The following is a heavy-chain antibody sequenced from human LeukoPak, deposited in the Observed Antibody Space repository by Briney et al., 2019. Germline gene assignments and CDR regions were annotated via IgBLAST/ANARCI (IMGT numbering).Heavy chain of an antibody. CDR1: GYNFTNHW. CDR3: ARHSDVPLDL. D-gene: IGHD6-6*01. J-gene: IGHJ5*02. CDR2: IWPDDSDT. V-gene: IGHV5-51*01. Sequence: GESLKISCKASGYNFTNHWVAWVRQRPGEGLEWMGIIWPDDSDTRYSPSFQGLVTISVDKSIGTAHLQWRGLKASDTALYFCARHSDVPLDLWGQGTLVIVSS.